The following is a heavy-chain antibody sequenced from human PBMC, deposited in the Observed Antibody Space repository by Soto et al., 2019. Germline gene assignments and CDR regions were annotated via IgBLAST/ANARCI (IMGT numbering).Heavy chain of an antibody. CDR3: ARRPIKDIAAAACVDY. V-gene: IGHV4-39*01. CDR2: IYYSGST. Sequence: SETLSLTCTVSGGSISSSSYYWGWIRQPPGKGLEWIGSIYYSGSTYYNPSLKSRVTISVDTSKNQFSLKLSSVTAADTAVYYCARRPIKDIAAAACVDYWGQGTLVTVSS. J-gene: IGHJ4*02. D-gene: IGHD6-13*01. CDR1: GGSISSSSYY.